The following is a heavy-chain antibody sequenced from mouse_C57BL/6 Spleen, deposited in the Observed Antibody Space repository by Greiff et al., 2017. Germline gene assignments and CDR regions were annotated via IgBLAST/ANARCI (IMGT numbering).Heavy chain of an antibody. CDR1: GFTFTAYY. V-gene: IGHV7-3*01. D-gene: IGHD1-1*01. Sequence: EVKLVESGGGLVQPGGSLSLSCAASGFTFTAYYMSWVRQPPGKALEWLGFIRNKANGYTTEYSASVKGRFTISSDNSQSILYLQMNALRAEDSATYCLARYSYYGEDYWGQGTTLTVSS. J-gene: IGHJ2*01. CDR3: ARYSYYGEDY. CDR2: IRNKANGYTT.